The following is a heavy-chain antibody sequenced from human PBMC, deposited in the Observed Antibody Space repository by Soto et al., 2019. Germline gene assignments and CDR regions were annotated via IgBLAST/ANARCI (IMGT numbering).Heavy chain of an antibody. Sequence: PGGSLSLSCEASGFTFSSFARTWVRQAPGKGLEWVSGISWNSGNIDYAASVKGRFTISRANAKNSLYLQINGLRAETAALYYGRKDIIPTGRDLGFSYYSYGMDVWGQGTTVTVSS. V-gene: IGHV3-9*01. CDR3: RKDIIPTGRDLGFSYYSYGMDV. D-gene: IGHD3-10*01. J-gene: IGHJ6*02. CDR1: GFTFSSFA. CDR2: ISWNSGNI.